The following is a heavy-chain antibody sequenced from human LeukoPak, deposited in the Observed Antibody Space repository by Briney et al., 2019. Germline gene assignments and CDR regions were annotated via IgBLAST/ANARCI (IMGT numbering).Heavy chain of an antibody. V-gene: IGHV4-61*02. D-gene: IGHD3-10*01. CDR1: GGSISSGSYY. Sequence: SETLSLTCTVSGGSISSGSYYWGWIRQPAGKGLESIGRFYTTGSTNYNPSLKSRVTISVDTAGNQFSLKLSSVTAADTAVYYCARGPRFGELLWHWFDPWGQGTLVTVSS. CDR3: ARGPRFGELLWHWFDP. CDR2: FYTTGST. J-gene: IGHJ5*02.